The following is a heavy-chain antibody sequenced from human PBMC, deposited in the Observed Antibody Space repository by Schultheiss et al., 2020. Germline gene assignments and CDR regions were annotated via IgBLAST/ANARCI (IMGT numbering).Heavy chain of an antibody. CDR1: GFTFTNHN. J-gene: IGHJ6*02. Sequence: GGSLRLSCAVSGFTFTNHNMNWVRQAPGRGLEWVSSLSSSSTYIYYADSVKGRFTVSRDNAKNSLYLQMSSLRAEDTAVYYCASGLLFGPYYYGMDVWGQGTTVTVSS. D-gene: IGHD2-21*02. CDR3: ASGLLFGPYYYGMDV. V-gene: IGHV3-21*06. CDR2: LSSSSTYI.